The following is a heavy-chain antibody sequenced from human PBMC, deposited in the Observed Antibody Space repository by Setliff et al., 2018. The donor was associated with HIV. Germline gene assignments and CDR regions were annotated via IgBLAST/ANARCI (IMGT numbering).Heavy chain of an antibody. CDR2: IFYTGST. J-gene: IGHJ4*02. Sequence: PSETLSLTCTVSGGSISSYYWTWLRQFPGKGLEWIEFIFYTGSTTYNPSLNSRVTISVDTSKNQFSLKVTSVTAADTAVYYCGRQVPVPGVAVTPIDYWGQGTLVTVSS. D-gene: IGHD3-22*01. CDR3: GRQVPVPGVAVTPIDY. V-gene: IGHV4-59*08. CDR1: GGSISSYY.